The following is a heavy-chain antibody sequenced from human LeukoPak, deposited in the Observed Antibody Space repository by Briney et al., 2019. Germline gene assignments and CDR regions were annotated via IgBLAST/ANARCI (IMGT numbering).Heavy chain of an antibody. CDR2: IYYSGST. D-gene: IGHD2-21*02. CDR1: GGSISSSSYY. Sequence: PSETLSLTCTVSGGSISSSSYYWGWIRQPPGKGLEWIGSIYYSGSTYYNPSLKSRVTISVDTSKNQFSLKLSSVTAADMAVYYCARVGVTHALDYWGQGTLVTVSS. CDR3: ARVGVTHALDY. J-gene: IGHJ4*02. V-gene: IGHV4-39*01.